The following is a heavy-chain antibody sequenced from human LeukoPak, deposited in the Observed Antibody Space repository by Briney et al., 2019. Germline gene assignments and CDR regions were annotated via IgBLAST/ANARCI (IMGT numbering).Heavy chain of an antibody. Sequence: GGSLRLSCAASGFTFSSYAMSWVRQAPGKGLEWVSAISGSGGSTYYADSVKGRFTISRDNSKNTLYLQMNSLRAEDTAVYYCAAGRTVGYCSGGSCYSLGMDVWGQGTTVTVYS. CDR1: GFTFSSYA. CDR3: AAGRTVGYCSGGSCYSLGMDV. D-gene: IGHD2-15*01. CDR2: ISGSGGST. V-gene: IGHV3-23*01. J-gene: IGHJ6*02.